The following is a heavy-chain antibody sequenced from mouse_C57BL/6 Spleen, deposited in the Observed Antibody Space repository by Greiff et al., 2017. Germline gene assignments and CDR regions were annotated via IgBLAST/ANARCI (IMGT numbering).Heavy chain of an antibody. D-gene: IGHD1-1*01. V-gene: IGHV3-8*01. CDR1: GYSITSDY. J-gene: IGHJ1*03. CDR2: ISYSGST. CDR3: ARWRDFITTGVVRYFDV. Sequence: EVKLMESGPGLAKPSQTLSLTCSVTGYSITSDYWNWIRKFPGNKLEYMGYISYSGSTYYNPSLKSRISITRDTSKNQYYLQLNSVTTEDTATYDCARWRDFITTGVVRYFDVWGTGTTVTVSS.